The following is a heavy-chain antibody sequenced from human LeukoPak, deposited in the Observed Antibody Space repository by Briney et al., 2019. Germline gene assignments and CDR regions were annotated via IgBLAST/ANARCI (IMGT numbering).Heavy chain of an antibody. J-gene: IGHJ6*02. Sequence: GGSRRLSCAASGFTFSDYYMSWIRQAPGKGLEWVSYISSSGSTIYYADSVKGRFTISRDNSKNSLYLQMNSLRAEDTAVYYCARDGVLRYSIPGDYYYGMDVWGQGTTVTVSS. D-gene: IGHD3-9*01. CDR3: ARDGVLRYSIPGDYYYGMDV. CDR2: ISSSGSTI. V-gene: IGHV3-11*01. CDR1: GFTFSDYY.